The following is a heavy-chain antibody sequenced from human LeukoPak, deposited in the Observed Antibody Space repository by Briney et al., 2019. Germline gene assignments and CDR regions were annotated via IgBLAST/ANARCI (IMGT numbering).Heavy chain of an antibody. D-gene: IGHD6-13*01. V-gene: IGHV1-2*06. Sequence: ASVKVSCKASGYTFTGYYIHWVRQVPGQGLQWMARISPNSGGTNYAQKFQGRVTVTRDTSINTAYMELSSLRSDDTAVYYCARGLAVGAAAGTFDYWGQGTLVTVSS. CDR1: GYTFTGYY. CDR3: ARGLAVGAAAGTFDY. CDR2: ISPNSGGT. J-gene: IGHJ4*02.